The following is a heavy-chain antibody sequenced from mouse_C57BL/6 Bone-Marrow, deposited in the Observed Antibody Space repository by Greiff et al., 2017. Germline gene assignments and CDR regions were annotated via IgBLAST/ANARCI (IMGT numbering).Heavy chain of an antibody. CDR3: ARAGYYGFDY. CDR2: IYPGGGYT. Sequence: VKLMESGAELVRPGTSVKMSCKASGYTFTNYWIGWAKQKPGHGLEWIGDIYPGGGYTNYNEKFKGKATLTADKSSSTAYMQFSSLTSEDSAIYYCARAGYYGFDYWGQGTTLTVSS. V-gene: IGHV1-63*01. J-gene: IGHJ2*01. CDR1: GYTFTNYW. D-gene: IGHD2-3*01.